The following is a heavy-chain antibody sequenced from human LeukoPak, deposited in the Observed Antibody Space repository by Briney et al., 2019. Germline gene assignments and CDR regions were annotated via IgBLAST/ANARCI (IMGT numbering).Heavy chain of an antibody. Sequence: PSETLSLTCAVSGGSISTDYWSWIRQPPGKALEWIGYIYHGGSAMYSPSLRSRVTISVDRPNNHFSLKLTPVTAADTAVYFCAITTRDDFGEYFFDYWGQGTLVTVSS. CDR2: IYHGGSA. CDR1: GGSISTDY. CDR3: AITTRDDFGEYFFDY. D-gene: IGHD4-17*01. J-gene: IGHJ4*02. V-gene: IGHV4-59*01.